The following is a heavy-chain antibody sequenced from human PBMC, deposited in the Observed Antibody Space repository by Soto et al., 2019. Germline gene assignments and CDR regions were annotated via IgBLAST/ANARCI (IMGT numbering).Heavy chain of an antibody. D-gene: IGHD3-10*01. Sequence: EGSLRLSCAASGFTFSSYSMNWVRQAPGKGLEWVSSISSSSSYIYYADSVKGRFTISRDNAKNSLYLQMNSLRAEDTAVYYCARDSRGGYYGMDVWGQGTTVTVSS. V-gene: IGHV3-21*01. J-gene: IGHJ6*02. CDR3: ARDSRGGYYGMDV. CDR2: ISSSSSYI. CDR1: GFTFSSYS.